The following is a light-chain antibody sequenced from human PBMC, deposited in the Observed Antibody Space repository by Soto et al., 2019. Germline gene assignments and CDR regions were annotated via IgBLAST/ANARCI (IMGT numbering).Light chain of an antibody. CDR1: SFNIGNNY. V-gene: IGLV1-51*02. CDR3: GSWDSSLSAGV. J-gene: IGLJ3*02. CDR2: ENN. Sequence: QSVLTQPPSVSAAPGQKVTISCSGRSFNIGNNYVSWFQHLPGTAPKLLIYENNNRPPGIPDRFSGSKSGTSATLGITGLQTGDEADYYCGSWDSSLSAGVFGGGTKLTVL.